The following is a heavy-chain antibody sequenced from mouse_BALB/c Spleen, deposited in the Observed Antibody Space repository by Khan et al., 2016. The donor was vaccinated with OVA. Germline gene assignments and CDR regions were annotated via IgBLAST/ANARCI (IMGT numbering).Heavy chain of an antibody. CDR3: ARDYWFAY. Sequence: EVELVESGGGLVKPGGSLKLSCAASGFTFSNYGVSWVRQTPEKRLEWVASISSGDTTYYPASVKGRFTISGDNARNILYLQMSSLRSEDTAMYYCARDYWFAYWGQGTLVTVSA. V-gene: IGHV5-6-5*01. CDR2: ISSGDTT. CDR1: GFTFSNYG. J-gene: IGHJ3*01.